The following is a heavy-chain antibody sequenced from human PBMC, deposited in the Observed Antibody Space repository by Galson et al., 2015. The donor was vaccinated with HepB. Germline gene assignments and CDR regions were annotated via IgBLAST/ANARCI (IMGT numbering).Heavy chain of an antibody. J-gene: IGHJ3*02. Sequence: QSGAEVKKPGESLTISCKGSGYSFTSYWIGWVRQMPGKGLEWMGIIYPGDSDTRYSPSFQGQVTISDDKSISTSYLQWSSLKASDTAMYYCARQGLGYCSTTSCSEGAFDICGQGTMVAVSS. CDR3: ARQGLGYCSTTSCSEGAFDI. CDR1: GYSFTSYW. D-gene: IGHD2-2*01. V-gene: IGHV5-51*01. CDR2: IYPGDSDT.